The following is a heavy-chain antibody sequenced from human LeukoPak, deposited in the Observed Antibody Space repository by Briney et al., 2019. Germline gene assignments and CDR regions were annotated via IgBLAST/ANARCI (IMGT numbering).Heavy chain of an antibody. D-gene: IGHD6-25*01. V-gene: IGHV3-33*01. CDR3: ARDSAATASYFDY. J-gene: IGHJ4*02. CDR2: IWYDGSNK. CDR1: GFTFSSYG. Sequence: PGRSLRLSCAASGFTFSSYGMHWVRQAPGKGLEWVAVIWYDGSNKYYSDPVKGRFTISRDNSKNTLYLQMNSLRAEDTAVYYCARDSAATASYFDYWGQGTLVTVSS.